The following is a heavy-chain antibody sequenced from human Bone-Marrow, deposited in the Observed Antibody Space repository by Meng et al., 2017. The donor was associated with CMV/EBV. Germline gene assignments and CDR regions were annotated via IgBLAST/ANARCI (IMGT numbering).Heavy chain of an antibody. CDR3: ARGGNYFDY. CDR1: GFSFSSYA. Sequence: GESLKISCAASGFSFSSYAMHWVRQAPGKGLEWVAVISYDGSNKYYADSVKGRFTISRDNSKNTLYLQMNSLRAEDTAVYYCARGGNYFDYWGQGTVVTVS. CDR2: ISYDGSNK. V-gene: IGHV3-30-3*01. J-gene: IGHJ4*02.